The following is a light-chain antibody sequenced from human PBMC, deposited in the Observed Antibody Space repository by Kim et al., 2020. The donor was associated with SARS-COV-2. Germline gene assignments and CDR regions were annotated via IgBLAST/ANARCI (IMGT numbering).Light chain of an antibody. CDR1: QGIRND. V-gene: IGKV1-6*01. CDR3: LQDHNFPWT. CDR2: TAS. Sequence: ASVGTGVTCTYRSSQGIRNDLGWYRQKPGLAPNRLLSTASNLQSGVPPRFSGSGSGTDFTLTISSLQPEDFATYYCLQDHNFPWTFGQGTKVDIK. J-gene: IGKJ1*01.